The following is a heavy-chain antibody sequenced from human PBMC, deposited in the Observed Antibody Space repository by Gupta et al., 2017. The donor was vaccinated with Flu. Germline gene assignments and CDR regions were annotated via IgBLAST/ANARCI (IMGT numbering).Heavy chain of an antibody. CDR2: SYSSGST. V-gene: IGHV4-31*03. J-gene: IGHJ4*02. Sequence: VQLQESGPGLAKPSQPLSLNCTVSGGSIISGSYYWSWIRQHPGKGLEWIGYSYSSGSTYNPSLKSRVTISVDTSANQFSLRLRSVTAADTAVYYCASGKKWLTATGYFDYWGQGTLVTVSS. D-gene: IGHD5-12*01. CDR1: GGSIISGSYY. CDR3: ASGKKWLTATGYFDY.